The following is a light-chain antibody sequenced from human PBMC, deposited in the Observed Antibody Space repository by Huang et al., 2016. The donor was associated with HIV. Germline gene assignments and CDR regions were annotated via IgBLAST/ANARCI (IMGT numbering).Light chain of an antibody. Sequence: DIVMTQSPLSLSVTPGEAASISCRSSQGLQHYNGYNSLNWFLQKPGQSPQLMISLGANRASGVPDRFSGSGSGADFTLKISRVEAEDVGVYYCMQVLQPPFAFGPGTKVDIK. CDR1: QGLQHYNGYNS. CDR2: LGA. V-gene: IGKV2-28*01. CDR3: MQVLQPPFA. J-gene: IGKJ3*01.